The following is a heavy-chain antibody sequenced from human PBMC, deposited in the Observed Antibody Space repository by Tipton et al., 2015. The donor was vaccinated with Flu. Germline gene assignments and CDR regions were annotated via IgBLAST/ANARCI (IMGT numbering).Heavy chain of an antibody. V-gene: IGHV4-38-2*01. D-gene: IGHD3-16*01. J-gene: IGHJ4*02. CDR2: IYHSGST. Sequence: TLSLTCAVSGYSISSGYYWGWIRQPPGKGLEWIGSIYHSGSTYYNPSLKSRVTISVDTSKNQFPLKLSSVTAADTAVHYCARADTDYDYVSAYFDYWGQGALVTVSS. CDR3: ARADTDYDYVSAYFDY. CDR1: GYSISSGYY.